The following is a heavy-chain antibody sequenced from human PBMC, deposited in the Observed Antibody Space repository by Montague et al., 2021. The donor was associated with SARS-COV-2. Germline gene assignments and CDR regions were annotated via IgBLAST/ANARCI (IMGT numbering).Heavy chain of an antibody. D-gene: IGHD3-3*01. CDR1: GGSISSSSYY. V-gene: IGHV4-39*01. CDR3: SRGDFGVVIIPYYYYYMDV. Sequence: SETLSLTCTVSGGSISSSSYYWGWIRQPPGKGLEWIESIHYSGSTYYKPSLKSRVTISVDTSKNQFSLKLNSVTAADTAAYFCSRGDFGVVIIPYYYYYMDVWGKGTTVTVSS. CDR2: IHYSGST. J-gene: IGHJ6*03.